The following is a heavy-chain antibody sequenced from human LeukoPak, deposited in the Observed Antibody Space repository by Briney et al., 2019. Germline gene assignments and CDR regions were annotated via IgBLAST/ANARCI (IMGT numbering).Heavy chain of an antibody. CDR2: IYHSGST. Sequence: SGTLSLTCAVSGGSISSSNWWSWVRQPPGKGLEWIGEIYHSGSTNYNPSLKSRVTISVDKSKNQFSLKLSSVTAADTAVYYCARRSYYGSGSWGLDAFDIWGQGTMVTVSS. CDR1: GGSISSSNW. J-gene: IGHJ3*02. D-gene: IGHD3-10*01. CDR3: ARRSYYGSGSWGLDAFDI. V-gene: IGHV4-4*02.